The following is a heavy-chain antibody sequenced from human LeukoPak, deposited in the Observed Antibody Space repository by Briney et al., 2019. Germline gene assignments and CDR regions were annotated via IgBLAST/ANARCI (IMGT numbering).Heavy chain of an antibody. Sequence: GESLKISCKGSGYSFTNYWIGWVRQMPGKGLEWMGIIYAGDSGTRYSPSFQGQVTISVDRSISTAYLHWSSLKASDTAIYYCARDGGGVSSWVSHWGQGTLVAVSS. CDR2: IYAGDSGT. J-gene: IGHJ4*02. CDR1: GYSFTNYW. V-gene: IGHV5-51*01. CDR3: ARDGGGVSSWVSH. D-gene: IGHD2-8*02.